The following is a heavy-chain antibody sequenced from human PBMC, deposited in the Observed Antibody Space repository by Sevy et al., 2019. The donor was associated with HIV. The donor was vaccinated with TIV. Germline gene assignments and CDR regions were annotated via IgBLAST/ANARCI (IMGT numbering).Heavy chain of an antibody. CDR2: IYPGDSDI. Sequence: GESLKISCKGSGYTFTSYWIGWVRQMPGKGLEWMGIIYPGDSDIRYSPSFQGQVTISADKSINTAFRQWSSLKASDTAIYYCTRCRGDGYNEFDYWGQGTLVTVSS. CDR3: TRCRGDGYNEFDY. V-gene: IGHV5-51*01. D-gene: IGHD3-10*01. J-gene: IGHJ4*02. CDR1: GYTFTSYW.